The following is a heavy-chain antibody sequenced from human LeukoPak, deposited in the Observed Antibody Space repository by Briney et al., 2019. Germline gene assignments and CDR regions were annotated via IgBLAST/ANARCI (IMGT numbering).Heavy chain of an antibody. J-gene: IGHJ4*02. CDR1: GFTFYKFG. CDR2: ISSSSSTI. V-gene: IGHV3-48*02. CDR3: ARGRGY. Sequence: GGSLRLSCTGSGFTFYKFGIHWVRQAPGKGLEWVSYISSSSSTIYYADSVKGRFTISRDNAKNSLYLQMNSLRDEDTAVYYCARGRGYWGQGTLVTVSS.